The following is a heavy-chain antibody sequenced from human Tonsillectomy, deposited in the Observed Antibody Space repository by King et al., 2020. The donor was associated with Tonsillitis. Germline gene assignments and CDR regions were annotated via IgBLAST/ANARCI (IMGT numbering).Heavy chain of an antibody. D-gene: IGHD5-18*01. CDR3: ARLNTAGGY. CDR2: IYHSGST. Sequence: VQLQESGPGLVKPSETLSLTCTVSGYSISSGYYWGWIRQPPGKGLEWIGSIYHSGSTYYNPSLKSRVTISVDTSKNQFSLKLSSVTAADTAVYYCARLNTAGGYWGQGTLVTVSS. CDR1: GYSISSGYY. J-gene: IGHJ4*02. V-gene: IGHV4-38-2*02.